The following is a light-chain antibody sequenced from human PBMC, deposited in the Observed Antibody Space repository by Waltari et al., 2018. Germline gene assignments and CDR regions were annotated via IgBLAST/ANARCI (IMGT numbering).Light chain of an antibody. CDR3: AAWDSRLNGVV. J-gene: IGLJ3*02. CDR2: IDN. CDR1: ASNIGSDS. V-gene: IGLV1-44*01. Sequence: QSVLTQPPSASGTPGQRVSISCSGSASNIGSDSVNWYQQLPGAAPKLLIYIDNRRPSGGPGRFSGSKSGTSASLAISGLQSEDEADYYCAAWDSRLNGVVFGGGTRLTVL.